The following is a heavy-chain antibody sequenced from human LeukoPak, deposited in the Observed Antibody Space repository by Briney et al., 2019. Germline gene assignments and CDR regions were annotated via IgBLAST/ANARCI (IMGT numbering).Heavy chain of an antibody. CDR2: ISWDGGST. Sequence: PGGXLRLSCAASGFTLDDYAMHWVGQAPGKGLEWVSLISWDGGSTYYADSVKGGFTISRDNSKNSLYLQMNSLRAEDTALYYCAKQHSYGGNSAVDYWGQGTLVTVSS. V-gene: IGHV3-43D*04. CDR3: AKQHSYGGNSAVDY. J-gene: IGHJ4*02. D-gene: IGHD4-23*01. CDR1: GFTLDDYA.